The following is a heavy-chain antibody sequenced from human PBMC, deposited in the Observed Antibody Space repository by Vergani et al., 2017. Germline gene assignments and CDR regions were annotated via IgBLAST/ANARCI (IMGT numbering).Heavy chain of an antibody. Sequence: QVQLVQSGAEVKKPGSSVKVSCKASGYTFTTYAMNWVRQAPGQGLEWMGWINTNTGNPTYAQGFTGRFVFSLDTSVSTAYLQISSLKPEDTAVYYCARETMVRGVIPHYGMDVWGQGTTVTVSS. CDR2: INTNTGNP. CDR3: ARETMVRGVIPHYGMDV. J-gene: IGHJ6*02. V-gene: IGHV7-4-1*02. CDR1: GYTFTTYA. D-gene: IGHD3-10*01.